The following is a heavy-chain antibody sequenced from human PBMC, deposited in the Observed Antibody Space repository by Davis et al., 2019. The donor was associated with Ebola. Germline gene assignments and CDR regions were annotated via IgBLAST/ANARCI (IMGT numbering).Heavy chain of an antibody. CDR1: GFTFSSYA. Sequence: GESLKISCAASGFTFSSYAMHWVRQAPGKGLEWVAVISYDGSNKYYADSVKGRFTISRDNSKNTLYLQMNSLRAEDTAVYYCARDPGHPAVYGGNSGGYFDYWGQGTLVTVSS. J-gene: IGHJ4*02. CDR2: ISYDGSNK. D-gene: IGHD4-23*01. CDR3: ARDPGHPAVYGGNSGGYFDY. V-gene: IGHV3-30-3*01.